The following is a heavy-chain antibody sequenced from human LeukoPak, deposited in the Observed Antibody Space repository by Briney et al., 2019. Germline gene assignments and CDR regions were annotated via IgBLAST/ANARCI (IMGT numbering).Heavy chain of an antibody. CDR2: INAGNGNT. CDR1: GYTFTSYA. V-gene: IGHV1-3*01. CDR3: ARVGAEGAFDI. D-gene: IGHD1-26*01. J-gene: IGHJ3*02. Sequence: ASVKVSCTAFGYTFTSYAMHWVRQAPGQRLEWMGWINAGNGNTKYSQKFQGRVTITRDTSASTAYMELSSLRSEDTAVYYCARVGAEGAFDIWGQGTMVTVSS.